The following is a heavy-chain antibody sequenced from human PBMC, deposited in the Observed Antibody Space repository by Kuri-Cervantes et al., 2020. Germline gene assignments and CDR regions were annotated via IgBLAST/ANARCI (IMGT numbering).Heavy chain of an antibody. J-gene: IGHJ4*02. D-gene: IGHD6-19*01. Sequence: SLKISCAASGFTFDDYAMHWVRQAPGKGLEWVSGISWNSGSIGYADSVKGRFTITRDNAKNSLYPQMNSLRAEDTALYYCAKDLSSGWFQFDYWGQGTLVTVSS. CDR2: ISWNSGSI. CDR1: GFTFDDYA. V-gene: IGHV3-9*01. CDR3: AKDLSSGWFQFDY.